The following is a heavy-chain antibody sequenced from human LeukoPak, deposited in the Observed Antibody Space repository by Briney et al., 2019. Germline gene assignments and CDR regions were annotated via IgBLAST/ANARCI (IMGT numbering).Heavy chain of an antibody. D-gene: IGHD3-3*01. V-gene: IGHV3-30-3*01. CDR3: ARDFGVVIYFDY. CDR2: ISYDGSNK. J-gene: IGHJ4*02. Sequence: GGSLRLSCAASGFTFSSYAMHWVRQAPGKGLEWVAVISYDGSNKYYADSVKGRFTISRDNSKNTLYLQMNSLRAEDTAVYYCARDFGVVIYFDYWGQGTLVTVSS. CDR1: GFTFSSYA.